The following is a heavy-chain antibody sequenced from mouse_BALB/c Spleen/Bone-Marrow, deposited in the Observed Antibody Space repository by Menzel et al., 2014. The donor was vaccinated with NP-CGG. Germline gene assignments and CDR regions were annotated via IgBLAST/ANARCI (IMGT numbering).Heavy chain of an antibody. Sequence: EVHLVESGGGLVQPGGSLKLSCAASGFTFSSYTMSWVRQTPEKRLEWVAYISNGGGSTYYPDTVKGRLTISRVNAKNTLYLQMSSLKSEDTAMYYCARQIYFPYFDYWGQGTTLTVSS. CDR3: ARQIYFPYFDY. V-gene: IGHV5-12-2*01. CDR1: GFTFSSYT. J-gene: IGHJ2*01. D-gene: IGHD2-1*01. CDR2: ISNGGGST.